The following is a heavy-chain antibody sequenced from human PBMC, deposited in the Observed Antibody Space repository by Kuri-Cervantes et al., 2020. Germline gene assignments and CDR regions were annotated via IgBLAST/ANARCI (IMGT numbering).Heavy chain of an antibody. Sequence: GGSLRLSCAASGFTFSSYEMNWVRRAPGKGLEWVSYISSSGSTIYYADSVKGRFTISRDNAKNSLYLQMNNLGAEDTALYYCARDLRGSSCFWGQGALVTVSS. CDR3: ARDLRGSSCF. J-gene: IGHJ4*02. CDR1: GFTFSSYE. D-gene: IGHD6-13*01. CDR2: ISSSGSTI. V-gene: IGHV3-48*03.